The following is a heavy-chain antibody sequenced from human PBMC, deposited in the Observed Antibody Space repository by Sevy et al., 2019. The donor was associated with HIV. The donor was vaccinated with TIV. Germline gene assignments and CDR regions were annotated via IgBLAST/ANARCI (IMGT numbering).Heavy chain of an antibody. D-gene: IGHD3-22*01. V-gene: IGHV3-9*01. J-gene: IGHJ4*02. CDR1: GFTFDDYA. Sequence: GGSLRLSCAASGFTFDDYAMHWVRQAPGKGLEWVSGISWNRGSIGYADSVKGRFTISRDNAKNSLYLQMNSLRAEDTALYYCAKDIGYYYDSSGYAFGYWGQGTLVTVSS. CDR2: ISWNRGSI. CDR3: AKDIGYYYDSSGYAFGY.